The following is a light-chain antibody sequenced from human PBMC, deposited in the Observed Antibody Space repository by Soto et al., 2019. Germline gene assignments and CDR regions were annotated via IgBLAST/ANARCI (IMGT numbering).Light chain of an antibody. J-gene: IGKJ5*01. CDR3: QQYGNSPIT. Sequence: EIVLTQSPGTLSLSPGKIATLSCRSSQSISSSYLAWYQQRPGQAPRLLIYGASSRATGIPDRFSGSGSGTEFTLTISRLEPEDFAVYYCQQYGNSPITFGQGTRLEIK. V-gene: IGKV3-20*01. CDR1: QSISSSY. CDR2: GAS.